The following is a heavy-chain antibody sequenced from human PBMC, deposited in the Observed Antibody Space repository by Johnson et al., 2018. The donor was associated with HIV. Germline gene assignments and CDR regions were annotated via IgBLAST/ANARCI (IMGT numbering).Heavy chain of an antibody. CDR3: AKGVGATTNDAFDI. CDR1: GFTFSDHY. D-gene: IGHD1-26*01. CDR2: ISGSGSII. J-gene: IGHJ3*02. V-gene: IGHV3-11*01. Sequence: QMLLVESGGGLVKPGGSLKLSCAVSGFTFSDHYMSWIRQTPGKGLQWVSYISGSGSIIYYADSVKGRFTISRDNAKNSLYLQMNSLRAEDTALYYCAKGVGATTNDAFDIWGQGTMVTVSS.